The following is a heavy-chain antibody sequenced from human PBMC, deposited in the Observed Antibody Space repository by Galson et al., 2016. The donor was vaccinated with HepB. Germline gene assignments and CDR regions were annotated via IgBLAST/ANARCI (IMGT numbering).Heavy chain of an antibody. CDR1: GFTFSSYS. CDR3: TSGYSYGYFYY. D-gene: IGHD5-18*01. Sequence: SLRLSCAASGFTFSSYSMNWVRQAPGKGLEWVSSISSSSSYIYYADSVKGRFTISRDNAKNSLYLQMNSMRAEDTAVYYCTSGYSYGYFYYWGQGTLVTVSS. V-gene: IGHV3-21*01. J-gene: IGHJ4*02. CDR2: ISSSSSYI.